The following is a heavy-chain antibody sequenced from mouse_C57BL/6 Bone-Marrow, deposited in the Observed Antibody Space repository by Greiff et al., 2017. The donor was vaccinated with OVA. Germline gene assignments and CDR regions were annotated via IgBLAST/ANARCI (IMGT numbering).Heavy chain of an antibody. CDR3: ARYSGAYYDYYYSDY. V-gene: IGHV1-63*01. CDR1: GYTFTNYW. CDR2: IYPGGGYT. D-gene: IGHD2-4*01. Sequence: QVQLQQSGAELVRPGTSVKMSCKASGYTFTNYWIGWAKQRPGHGLEWIGDIYPGGGYTNYNEKFKGKATLTADKSSSTAYMQFSSLTSEDSAIYYCARYSGAYYDYYYSDYWGQGTTLTVSS. J-gene: IGHJ2*01.